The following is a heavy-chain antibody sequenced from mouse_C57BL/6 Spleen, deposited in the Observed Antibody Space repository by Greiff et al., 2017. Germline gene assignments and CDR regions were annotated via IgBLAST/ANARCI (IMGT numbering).Heavy chain of an antibody. CDR1: GYTFTSYW. D-gene: IGHD1-1*01. Sequence: VQLQQPGTELVKPGASVKLSCKASGYTFTSYWMHWVKQRPGQGLEWIGNINPSNGGTNYNEKFKSKATLTVDKSSSTAYMQLSSLTSEDSAVXYCARYTTVVSLYYYAMDYWGQGTSVTVSS. V-gene: IGHV1-53*01. CDR3: ARYTTVVSLYYYAMDY. CDR2: INPSNGGT. J-gene: IGHJ4*01.